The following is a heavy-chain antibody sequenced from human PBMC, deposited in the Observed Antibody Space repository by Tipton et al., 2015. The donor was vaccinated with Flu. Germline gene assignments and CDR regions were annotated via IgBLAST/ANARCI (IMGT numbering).Heavy chain of an antibody. Sequence: QVQLVQSGAEVKKPGASLKVSCKASGYTFTSYYMHWVRQAPGQGLEWMGIINPSDESTTYAQKFQGRVTMTRDTSTSTVYMELNNLRSEDTAVFYCVRDPGYYYGSGSHDVFDIWVQGTVVTVSS. D-gene: IGHD3-10*01. J-gene: IGHJ3*02. CDR3: VRDPGYYYGSGSHDVFDI. CDR1: GYTFTSYY. CDR2: INPSDEST. V-gene: IGHV1-46*01.